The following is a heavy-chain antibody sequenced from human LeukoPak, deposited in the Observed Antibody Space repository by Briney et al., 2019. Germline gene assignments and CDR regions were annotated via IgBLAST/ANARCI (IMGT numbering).Heavy chain of an antibody. CDR2: ISYDGSNK. V-gene: IGHV3-30*18. CDR3: AKVGIVGATPYYFDY. D-gene: IGHD1-26*01. Sequence: PGRSLRLSCAASGFTFSSYGMHWVRQAPGKGLEWVAVISYDGSNKYYADSVKGRFTISRDNSKNTLYLQMNSLRAEDTAVYYCAKVGIVGATPYYFDYWGQGTLVTVSS. CDR1: GFTFSSYG. J-gene: IGHJ4*02.